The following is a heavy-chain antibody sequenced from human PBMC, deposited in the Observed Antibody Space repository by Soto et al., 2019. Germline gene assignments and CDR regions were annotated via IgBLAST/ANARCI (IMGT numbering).Heavy chain of an antibody. Sequence: PSETLSLTCTVSGASIITDNYFWVWIRQSPRRGLELIGSISYSGRTYDNPSLQSRVTISVDTSKNQFSLKLSSVTAADTAVYYCARAVAGTPPYDYYGMDVWGQGTTVTVSS. V-gene: IGHV4-39*07. D-gene: IGHD6-19*01. CDR3: ARAVAGTPPYDYYGMDV. J-gene: IGHJ6*02. CDR2: ISYSGRT. CDR1: GASIITDNYF.